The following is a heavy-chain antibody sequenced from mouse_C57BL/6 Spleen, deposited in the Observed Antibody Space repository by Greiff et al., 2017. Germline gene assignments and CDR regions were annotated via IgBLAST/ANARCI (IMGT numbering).Heavy chain of an antibody. CDR2: IRNKANGYTT. D-gene: IGHD2-4*01. V-gene: IGHV7-3*01. CDR1: GFTFTDYY. Sequence: VMLVESGGGLVPPGGSLSLSCAASGFTFTDYYMSWVRQPPGKALAWLGFIRNKANGYTTEYSASVKGRFTISRDNSQSILYLQMNALRSEDSATYYCARYNDYSWCAYWGQGTLVTVSA. CDR3: ARYNDYSWCAY. J-gene: IGHJ3*01.